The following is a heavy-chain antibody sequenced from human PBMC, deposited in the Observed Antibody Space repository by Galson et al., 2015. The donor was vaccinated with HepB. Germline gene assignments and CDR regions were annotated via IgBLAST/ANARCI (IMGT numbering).Heavy chain of an antibody. J-gene: IGHJ5*02. V-gene: IGHV1-58*02. CDR1: GFTFTSYA. Sequence: SVKVSCKASGFTFTSYAMQWVRQARGQRLEWIGWIVVGSGNTNYAQKFQERVTITRDMSTSTAYMELSSLRSEDTAVYYCAVFDYYSSWGQGTLDTVSS. D-gene: IGHD2-21*01. CDR3: AVFDYYSS. CDR2: IVVGSGNT.